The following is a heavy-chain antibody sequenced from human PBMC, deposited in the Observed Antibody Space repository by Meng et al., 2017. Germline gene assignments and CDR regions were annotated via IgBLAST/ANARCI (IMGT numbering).Heavy chain of an antibody. J-gene: IGHJ4*02. D-gene: IGHD1-26*01. CDR1: GYTFTSYG. CDR3: ARDIVGATNFDY. Sequence: ASVKVSCKASGYTFTSYGISWVRQAPGQGLEWMGWISAYNGNTNYAQKLQGRGIMTTDTSTSTAYMELRSLRSDDTAVYYCARDIVGATNFDYWGQGTLVTVSS. CDR2: ISAYNGNT. V-gene: IGHV1-18*01.